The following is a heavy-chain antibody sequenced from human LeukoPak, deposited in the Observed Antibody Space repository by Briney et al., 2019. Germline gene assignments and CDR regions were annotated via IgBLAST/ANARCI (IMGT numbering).Heavy chain of an antibody. J-gene: IGHJ5*02. Sequence: SETLSLTCTVSGGSISSGSYYWSCIRQPAGKGLEWIGRIYTSGSTNYNPSLKSRVTISVDTSKNQFSLKLSSVTAADTAVYYCAKEMATIMGNWFDPWGQGTLVTVSS. CDR2: IYTSGST. D-gene: IGHD5-24*01. V-gene: IGHV4-61*02. CDR1: GGSISSGSYY. CDR3: AKEMATIMGNWFDP.